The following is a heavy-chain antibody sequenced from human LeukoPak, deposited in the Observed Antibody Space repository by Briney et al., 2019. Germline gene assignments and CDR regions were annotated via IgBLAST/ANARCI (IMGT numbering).Heavy chain of an antibody. Sequence: GGSLSLSGAASGLTFSSYGMHWVRQAPGKGLEWAAVFSYVGINKYYADSVKGRFTISRDNSKNTLYLQMNSLRAEDTAVYYCAKRPGGGSYYYDDSGYSSDYWGQGTLVTVSS. CDR3: AKRPGGGSYYYDDSGYSSDY. D-gene: IGHD3-22*01. J-gene: IGHJ4*02. V-gene: IGHV3-30*18. CDR1: GLTFSSYG. CDR2: FSYVGINK.